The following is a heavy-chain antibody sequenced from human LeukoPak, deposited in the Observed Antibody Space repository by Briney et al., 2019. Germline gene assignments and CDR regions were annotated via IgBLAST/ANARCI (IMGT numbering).Heavy chain of an antibody. CDR1: GYSFTSYW. V-gene: IGHV5-51*01. D-gene: IGHD1-1*01. J-gene: IGHJ6*02. Sequence: GESLKISCKGSGYSFTSYWIGWVRRMRGKGLEWMGIIYPGDSDTRYSPSFQGQVTISADKSISTAYLQWSSLKASDTAMYYCARLTGTTGYGMDVWGQGTTVTVSS. CDR3: ARLTGTTGYGMDV. CDR2: IYPGDSDT.